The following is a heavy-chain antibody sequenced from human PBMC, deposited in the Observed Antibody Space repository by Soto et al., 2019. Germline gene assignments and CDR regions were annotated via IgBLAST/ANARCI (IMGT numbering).Heavy chain of an antibody. J-gene: IGHJ4*02. CDR1: GYTCTIYD. CDR3: ASQRGIVVVVAADY. D-gene: IGHD2-15*01. CDR2: MNPNSGNT. Sequence: ASVKVSCKASGYTCTIYDINCVRQSTGQGLEWMGWMNPNSGNTGYAQKFQGRVTMTRNTSISTAYMELSSLRSEDTAVYYCASQRGIVVVVAADYWGRGTLVTVS. V-gene: IGHV1-8*01.